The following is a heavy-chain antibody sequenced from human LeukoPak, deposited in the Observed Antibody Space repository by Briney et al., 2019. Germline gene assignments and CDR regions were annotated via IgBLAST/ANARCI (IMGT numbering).Heavy chain of an antibody. Sequence: SETLSLTCAVYGGSFSGYYWSWIRQPPGKGLEWIGEINHSGSTNYNPSLKSRVTISVDTSKNQFSLKLSSVTAADTAVYYCARGRYCSGGSCQFDYWGQGTLVTVSS. CDR3: ARGRYCSGGSCQFDY. J-gene: IGHJ4*02. CDR2: INHSGST. V-gene: IGHV4-34*01. CDR1: GGSFSGYY. D-gene: IGHD2-15*01.